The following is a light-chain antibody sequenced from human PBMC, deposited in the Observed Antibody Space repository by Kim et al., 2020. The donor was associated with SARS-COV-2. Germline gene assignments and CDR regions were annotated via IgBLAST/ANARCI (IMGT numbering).Light chain of an antibody. V-gene: IGKV3-15*01. CDR3: QQYHNWPPLT. Sequence: EIVMTQSPATLSVSPGERATLSCRASQSVSSNLAWYQQKPGQAPRLLIYGASTRATGIPARFSGSVSGTEFILTISSLQSEDFAVYYCQQYHNWPPLTFGGGTKVDIE. CDR2: GAS. CDR1: QSVSSN. J-gene: IGKJ4*01.